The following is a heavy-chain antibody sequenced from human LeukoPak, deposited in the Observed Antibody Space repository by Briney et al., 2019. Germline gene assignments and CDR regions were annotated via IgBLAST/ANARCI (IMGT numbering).Heavy chain of an antibody. CDR3: AKGGEGYGDYVTDY. D-gene: IGHD4-17*01. J-gene: IGHJ4*02. V-gene: IGHV3-30*18. CDR2: MSYDGGNK. Sequence: GRSLRLSCAASGFTFSNYGMHWVRQAPGKGLEWVAVMSYDGGNKYYGESVKGRFTISRDNSKNTLYLQMNSLRPEDTAVYYCAKGGEGYGDYVTDYWGQGTLVTISS. CDR1: GFTFSNYG.